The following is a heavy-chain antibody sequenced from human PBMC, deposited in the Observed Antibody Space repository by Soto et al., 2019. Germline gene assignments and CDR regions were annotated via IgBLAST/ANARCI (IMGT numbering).Heavy chain of an antibody. CDR1: GFTFSSYA. V-gene: IGHV3-23*01. CDR3: AKSRRRSNYCSSTSCYTHYYYGMDV. D-gene: IGHD2-2*02. J-gene: IGHJ6*02. CDR2: ISGSGGST. Sequence: PGGSLRLSCAASGFTFSSYAMSWVRQAPGKGLEWVSAISGSGGSTYYADSVKGRLTISRDNSKNTLYLQMNSLRAEDTAVYYCAKSRRRSNYCSSTSCYTHYYYGMDVWGQGTTVTVSS.